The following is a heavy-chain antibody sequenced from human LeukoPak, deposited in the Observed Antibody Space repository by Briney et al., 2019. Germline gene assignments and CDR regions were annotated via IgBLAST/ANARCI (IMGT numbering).Heavy chain of an antibody. CDR1: GFHFRSYL. J-gene: IGHJ4*02. D-gene: IGHD4-17*01. V-gene: IGHV3-64*04. CDR3: AKGGEQRTFRCGMDS. CDR2: VCSDGGSI. Sequence: GGPLEPPWSAPGFHFRSYLLSGVGGAPGKGVGDGVLVCSDGGSIYYGTSVRGRFTISRDNATNTLYLQMNSLSGDDTAVYYCAKGGEQRTFRCGMDSWGQGTLVTVSS.